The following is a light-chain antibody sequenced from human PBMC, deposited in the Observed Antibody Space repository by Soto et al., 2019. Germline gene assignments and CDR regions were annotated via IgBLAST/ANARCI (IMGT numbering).Light chain of an antibody. CDR2: DAS. V-gene: IGKV3-11*01. CDR3: QQGNSWPLT. Sequence: DIVLTQSPATLSLSPGERATLSCRASQSVSKYLAWYQQKPGQAPRLLIYDASDRATGIPARFSGSGSGTDFTLTISSLEPEDFAVYYCQQGNSWPLTFGQGTRLEIK. J-gene: IGKJ5*01. CDR1: QSVSKY.